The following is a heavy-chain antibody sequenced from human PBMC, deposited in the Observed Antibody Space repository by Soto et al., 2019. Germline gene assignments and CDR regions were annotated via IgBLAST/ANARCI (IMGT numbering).Heavy chain of an antibody. CDR3: ARIYCSSTSCYGSLFDY. CDR2: INAGNCNT. V-gene: IGHV1-3*01. J-gene: IGHJ4*02. Sequence: ASVKVSCKASGYTFTSYAMHWVRQAPGKRLEWMGWINAGNCNTKYSQKFQGRVTITRDTSASTAYMELSSLRSEDTAVYYCARIYCSSTSCYGSLFDYWGQGTLVTVSS. CDR1: GYTFTSYA. D-gene: IGHD2-2*01.